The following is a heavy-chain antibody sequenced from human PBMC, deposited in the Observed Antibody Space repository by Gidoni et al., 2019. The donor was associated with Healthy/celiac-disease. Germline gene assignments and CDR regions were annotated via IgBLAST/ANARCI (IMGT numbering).Heavy chain of an antibody. CDR2: ISSSSSYI. D-gene: IGHD5-18*01. Sequence: EVQLVESGGGLVKPGGSLRLSCAASGFTFSSYSMNWVRQAPGKGLEWVSSISSSSSYIYYADSVKGRFTISRDNAKNSLYLQMNSLRAEDTAVYYCARDSPVDTAMVKVNIDYWGQGTLVTVSS. J-gene: IGHJ4*02. CDR1: GFTFSSYS. V-gene: IGHV3-21*01. CDR3: ARDSPVDTAMVKVNIDY.